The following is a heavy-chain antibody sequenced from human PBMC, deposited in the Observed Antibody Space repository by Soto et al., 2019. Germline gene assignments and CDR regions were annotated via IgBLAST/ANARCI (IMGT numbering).Heavy chain of an antibody. J-gene: IGHJ6*02. CDR3: ARSGYGTFDYYYYYGMDV. CDR2: ISSSSSYT. D-gene: IGHD5-12*01. V-gene: IGHV3-11*06. Sequence: GGSLRLSCAASGFTFSDYYMSWIRQAPGKGLEWVSYISSSSSYTNYADSVKGRFTISRDNAKNSLYLQMNSLRAEDTAVYYCARSGYGTFDYYYYYGMDVWGQGTTVTVSS. CDR1: GFTFSDYY.